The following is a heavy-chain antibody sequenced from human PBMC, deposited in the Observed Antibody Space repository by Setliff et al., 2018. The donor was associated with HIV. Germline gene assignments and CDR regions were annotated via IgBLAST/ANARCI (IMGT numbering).Heavy chain of an antibody. V-gene: IGHV4-34*01. CDR2: INHNGNI. Sequence: LSLTCAVYGGSFSDNYWSWIRQPPGKGLDWIAEINHNGNINYNPSLKSRVTISMDPSKKQFSLKLSSVTAADPAVFYCARVPFTTGFDYWGQGILVTVSS. CDR1: GGSFSDNY. CDR3: ARVPFTTGFDY. J-gene: IGHJ4*02. D-gene: IGHD3-3*01.